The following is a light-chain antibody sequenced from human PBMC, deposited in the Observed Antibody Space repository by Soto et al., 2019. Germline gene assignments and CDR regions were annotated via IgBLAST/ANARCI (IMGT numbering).Light chain of an antibody. J-gene: IGKJ2*01. V-gene: IGKV3-20*01. Sequence: EIVLTQSPGTLSLSPGERATLSCRASQSVSSSYLAWYQQKPGQAPRLLIYGASSRATGIPDRFSGSGSGIDFTLTISRLEPEDFAVYYCQKYGSSPYTFGQGTKLEIK. CDR1: QSVSSSY. CDR2: GAS. CDR3: QKYGSSPYT.